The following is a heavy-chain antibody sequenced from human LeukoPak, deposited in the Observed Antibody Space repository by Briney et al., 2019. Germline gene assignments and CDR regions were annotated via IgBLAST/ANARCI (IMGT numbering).Heavy chain of an antibody. CDR1: GYSISSGYY. Sequence: SETLSLTCAVSGYSISSGYYWGWIRQPPGKGLEWIGSIYHSGSTYYNPSLKSRVTISVDTSKNQFSLKLSSVTAADTAVYYCARSYCSSTSCYRTSYYYMDVWGKGTTVTVSS. CDR3: ARSYCSSTSCYRTSYYYMDV. CDR2: IYHSGST. V-gene: IGHV4-38-2*01. D-gene: IGHD2-2*02. J-gene: IGHJ6*03.